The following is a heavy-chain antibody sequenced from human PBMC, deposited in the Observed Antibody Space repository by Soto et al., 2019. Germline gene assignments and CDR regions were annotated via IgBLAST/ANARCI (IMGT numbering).Heavy chain of an antibody. CDR1: VFSLSNARMG. Sequence: SGPTLVNPTETLTLTCTISVFSLSNARMGVSWVRQPPGKALEWLAHIFSNDEKSYSTSLKSRLTISKDTSKSQVVLTMTNMDPVDTATYYCARIRKQWLPPAYPSPWFDPWGQGTLVTVSS. J-gene: IGHJ5*02. CDR3: ARIRKQWLPPAYPSPWFDP. V-gene: IGHV2-26*03. D-gene: IGHD6-19*01. CDR2: IFSNDEK.